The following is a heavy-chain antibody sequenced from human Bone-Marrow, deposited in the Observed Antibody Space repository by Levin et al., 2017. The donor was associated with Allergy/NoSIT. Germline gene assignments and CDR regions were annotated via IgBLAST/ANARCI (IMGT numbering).Heavy chain of an antibody. CDR1: GFSFGTFW. CDR2: MNQDGSER. CDR3: ARDIWQLPDY. J-gene: IGHJ4*02. D-gene: IGHD1-7*01. Sequence: GRSLRLSCKGSGFSFGTFWMAWVRQVPGKGLEWVAHMNQDGSERYYVDSVKDRFTISRDNRKNTLYLQMTTLRVDDTALYHCARDIWQLPDYWGQGTLVTVSP. V-gene: IGHV3-7*01.